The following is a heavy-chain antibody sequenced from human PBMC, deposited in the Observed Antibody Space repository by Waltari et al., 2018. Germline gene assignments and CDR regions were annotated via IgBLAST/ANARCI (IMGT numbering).Heavy chain of an antibody. CDR2: ISASGGDT. J-gene: IGHJ3*01. CDR3: AKECPHSSNWLLSVATFDG. Sequence: DSWKGVEWVSGISASGGDTYCEDSVPHRFTISRDNSRNTLYLQIHSLRADETALYYRAKECPHSSNWLLSVATFDGWGQETMVTVSS. V-gene: IGHV3-23*01. D-gene: IGHD6-13*01.